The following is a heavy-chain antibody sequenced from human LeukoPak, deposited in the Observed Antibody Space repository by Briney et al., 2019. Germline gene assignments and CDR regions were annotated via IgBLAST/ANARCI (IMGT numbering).Heavy chain of an antibody. CDR3: AREGIAARRGFDY. V-gene: IGHV3-30*03. D-gene: IGHD6-6*01. CDR1: GFTFSSYG. Sequence: GRSLRLSCAASGFTFSSYGMHWVRQAPGKGLEWVAVISYDGSNKYYADSVKGRFTISRDNSKNTLYLQMNSLRAEDTAVYYCAREGIAARRGFDYWGQGTLVTVSS. CDR2: ISYDGSNK. J-gene: IGHJ4*02.